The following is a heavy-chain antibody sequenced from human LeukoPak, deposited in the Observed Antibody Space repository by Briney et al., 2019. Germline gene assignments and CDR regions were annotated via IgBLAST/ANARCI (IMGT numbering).Heavy chain of an antibody. CDR3: TTLITTGTTKESPD. CDR2: IKSKSDGGTT. CDR1: GFTFSSYE. Sequence: PGGSLRLSCAASGFTFSSYEMNWVRQAPGKGLEWVGRIKSKSDGGTTDYAAPVKGRFTISRDDSKNTLYLIMNSLKTEDTAVYYCTTLITTGTTKESPDWGQGTLVTVSS. J-gene: IGHJ4*02. D-gene: IGHD1-1*01. V-gene: IGHV3-15*01.